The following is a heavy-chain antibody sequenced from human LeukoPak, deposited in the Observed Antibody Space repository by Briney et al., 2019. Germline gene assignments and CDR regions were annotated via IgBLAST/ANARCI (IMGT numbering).Heavy chain of an antibody. CDR3: ATPGSPSGDAFDI. V-gene: IGHV4-39*01. CDR1: GGSISSSSYY. J-gene: IGHJ3*02. D-gene: IGHD1-26*01. Sequence: SETLSLTCTVSGGSISSSSYYWGWIRQPPGKGLEWIGSIYYSGSTYYNPSLKSRVTISVDTSKNQFSLKLSSVTAADTAVYYCATPGSPSGDAFDIWGQGTMVTVSS. CDR2: IYYSGST.